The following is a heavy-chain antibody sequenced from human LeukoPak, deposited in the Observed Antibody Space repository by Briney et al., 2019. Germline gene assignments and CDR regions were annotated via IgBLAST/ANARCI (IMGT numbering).Heavy chain of an antibody. J-gene: IGHJ4*02. V-gene: IGHV3-11*04. Sequence: GGSLRLSCAASGFTFSDYYMSWISQAPGKGLEWVSYISSSGSSIYYADSVKGRFTISRDNAKNSLYLQMNSLRAEDTAVYYCAKDRGGYSSSSNALGYWGQGTLVTVSS. D-gene: IGHD6-13*01. CDR3: AKDRGGYSSSSNALGY. CDR1: GFTFSDYY. CDR2: ISSSGSSI.